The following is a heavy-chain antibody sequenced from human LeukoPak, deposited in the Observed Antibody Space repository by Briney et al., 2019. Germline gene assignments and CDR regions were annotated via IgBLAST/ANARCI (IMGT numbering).Heavy chain of an antibody. D-gene: IGHD1-20*01. CDR1: GDSINNYY. CDR2: IYYTGST. V-gene: IGHV4-59*01. J-gene: IGHJ5*02. Sequence: PSETLSLTCTVSGDSINNYYWSWIRQPPGKGLEWIGYIYYTGSTHYNPSLMSRATISVDASKNQFFLKLSSVTAADTAMYYCASLTRTMGFDPWGQGTLVTVSS. CDR3: ASLTRTMGFDP.